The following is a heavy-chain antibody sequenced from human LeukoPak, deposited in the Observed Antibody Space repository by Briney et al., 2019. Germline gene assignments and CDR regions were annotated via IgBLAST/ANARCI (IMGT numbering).Heavy chain of an antibody. CDR3: ARGTRYYSEY. CDR1: GGSISSSSYY. D-gene: IGHD3-10*01. CDR2: IYYSGST. V-gene: IGHV4-39*01. J-gene: IGHJ4*02. Sequence: SETLSPTCTVSGGSISSSSYYWGWIRQPPGKGLEWIGSIYYSGSTYYNPSLKSRVTISVDTSKNQFSLKLSSVTAADTAVYYCARGTRYYSEYWGQGTLVTVSS.